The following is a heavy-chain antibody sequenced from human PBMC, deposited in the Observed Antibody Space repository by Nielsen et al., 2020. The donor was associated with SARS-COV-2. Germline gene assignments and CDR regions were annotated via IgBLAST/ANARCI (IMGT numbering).Heavy chain of an antibody. V-gene: IGHV3-13*01. CDR3: ARSSGYYGMDV. D-gene: IGHD6-19*01. CDR1: GFTFSSYD. CDR2: IGTAGDT. J-gene: IGHJ6*02. Sequence: GGSLRLSCAASGFTFSSYDMHWVRQATGKGLEWVSAIGTAGDTYYPGSVKGRLTISRENAKNSLYLQMNSLRAGDTAVYYCARSSGYYGMDVWGQGTTVTVSS.